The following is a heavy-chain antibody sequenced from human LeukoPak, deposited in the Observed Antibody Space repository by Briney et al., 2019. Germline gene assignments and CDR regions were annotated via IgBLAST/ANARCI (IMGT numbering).Heavy chain of an antibody. V-gene: IGHV4-34*01. Sequence: PSETLSLTCAVYGGSFSGYYWSWIRQPPGKGLEWIGEINHSGSTNYNPSLKSRVTISVDTSKNQFSLKLSSVTAADPAVYYCARGPMSLWELAFDIWGQGTMVTVSS. CDR1: GGSFSGYY. CDR2: INHSGST. D-gene: IGHD1-7*01. J-gene: IGHJ3*02. CDR3: ARGPMSLWELAFDI.